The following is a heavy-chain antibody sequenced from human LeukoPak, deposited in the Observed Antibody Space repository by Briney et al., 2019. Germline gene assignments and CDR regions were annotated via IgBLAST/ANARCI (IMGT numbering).Heavy chain of an antibody. Sequence: GAWVKASCKASGGTFSSYAISWVRQAPGQGLEWRGGIIPIFGTANYAQKFQGRVTITTDESTSTAYMELSSLRSEDTAVYYCARVTGTEGDYFDYWGQGTLVTVSS. J-gene: IGHJ4*02. D-gene: IGHD1-7*01. CDR2: IIPIFGTA. V-gene: IGHV1-69*05. CDR3: ARVTGTEGDYFDY. CDR1: GGTFSSYA.